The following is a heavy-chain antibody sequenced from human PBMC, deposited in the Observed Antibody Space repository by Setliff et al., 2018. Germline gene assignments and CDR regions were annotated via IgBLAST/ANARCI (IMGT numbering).Heavy chain of an antibody. CDR3: AKHRSYFDY. CDR2: IYHSGST. Sequence: SETLSLTCTVSGYSISNDYFWGWIRQPPGKGLEWIGSIYHSGSTSYYPSLKSRVTISVDTSKNQFSLNLSSVTAADTTVYYCAKHRSYFDYWGQGALVTVS. CDR1: GYSISNDYF. J-gene: IGHJ4*02. V-gene: IGHV4-38-2*02.